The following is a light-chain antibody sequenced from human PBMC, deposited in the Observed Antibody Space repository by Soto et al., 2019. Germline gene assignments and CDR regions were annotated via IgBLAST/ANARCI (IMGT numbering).Light chain of an antibody. Sequence: QTALTQPASVSGSPGQSITISCTGTSSDIGDYDYVSWYQHLPGTAPKLIIYRNTQRHSGVPDRFSASKSGTSASLAISGLRSEDEADYYCAAWDDALSGHVFGSGTKLTVL. CDR1: SSDIGDYDY. CDR3: AAWDDALSGHV. J-gene: IGLJ1*01. CDR2: RNT. V-gene: IGLV1-47*01.